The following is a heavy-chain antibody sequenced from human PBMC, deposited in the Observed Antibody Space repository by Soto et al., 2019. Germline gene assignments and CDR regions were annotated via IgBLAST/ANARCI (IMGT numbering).Heavy chain of an antibody. D-gene: IGHD6-13*01. Sequence: QVQLQESGPGLVKPSETLSLTCTVSGGSISPYYWSRIRQPPGKGLEWIGYVYYSGNTNYNPSLESLVTISVDTSRNRFSLNLTSATAADTAVYYCARKGAAASYAHYYMDVWGRGTAVTVSS. CDR2: VYYSGNT. J-gene: IGHJ6*03. CDR1: GGSISPYY. V-gene: IGHV4-59*01. CDR3: ARKGAAASYAHYYMDV.